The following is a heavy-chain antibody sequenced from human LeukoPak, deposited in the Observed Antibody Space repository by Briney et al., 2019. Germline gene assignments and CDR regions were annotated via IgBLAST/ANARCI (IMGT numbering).Heavy chain of an antibody. CDR2: VNPNSGDT. D-gene: IGHD6-13*01. V-gene: IGHV1-8*01. J-gene: IGHJ4*02. CDR1: GYTFTSYS. Sequence: SVKVSCKASGYTFTSYSIKWVRQATGQGLEWMGWVNPNSGDTGYAQKFQGRVTMTRNTSIGTAYMALSSLRSEGTAVYYCARGTRSIAAAATRVYYFDYWGQGTLVTVSS. CDR3: ARGTRSIAAAATRVYYFDY.